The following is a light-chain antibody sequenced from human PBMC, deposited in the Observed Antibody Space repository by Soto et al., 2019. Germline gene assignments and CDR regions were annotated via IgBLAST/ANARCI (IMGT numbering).Light chain of an antibody. Sequence: EIVMTQSPATLALSPGERATLSCRASESVSNNLAWYQQKAGQAPRLPIYGASTRATGIPARFSGSGSGTEFTLTISSLQSEDFAVYYCQQYSIWRTFGQGTKVDIK. CDR2: GAS. CDR3: QQYSIWRT. CDR1: ESVSNN. V-gene: IGKV3-15*01. J-gene: IGKJ1*01.